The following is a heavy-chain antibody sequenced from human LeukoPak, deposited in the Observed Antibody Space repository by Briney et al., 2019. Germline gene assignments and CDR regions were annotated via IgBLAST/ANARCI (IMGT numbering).Heavy chain of an antibody. CDR3: ARDRRLRYCSGGSCYGGYFDY. Sequence: SVKVSCEASGGTFSSYAISWVRQAPGQGLEWMGGIIPMFGTAKYAQKFQGRVTITADESTSTAYMELSSLRSEDTSAVYYCARDRRLRYCSGGSCYGGYFDYWGQGTLVTVSS. CDR1: GGTFSSYA. V-gene: IGHV1-69*13. J-gene: IGHJ4*02. CDR2: IIPMFGTA. D-gene: IGHD2-15*01.